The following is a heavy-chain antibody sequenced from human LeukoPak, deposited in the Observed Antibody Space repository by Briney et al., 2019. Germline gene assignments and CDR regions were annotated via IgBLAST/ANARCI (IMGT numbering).Heavy chain of an antibody. CDR3: ARGAVAGSAIGPIDY. CDR2: ISSSSSTI. J-gene: IGHJ4*02. CDR1: GFTFSTFW. Sequence: GGSLRLSCATSGFTFSTFWMHWVRQAPGKGLEWVSYISSSSSTIHYADSVKGRFTISRDNAKNSLYLQMNSLRAEDTAVYYCARGAVAGSAIGPIDYWGQGTLVTVSS. D-gene: IGHD6-19*01. V-gene: IGHV3-48*01.